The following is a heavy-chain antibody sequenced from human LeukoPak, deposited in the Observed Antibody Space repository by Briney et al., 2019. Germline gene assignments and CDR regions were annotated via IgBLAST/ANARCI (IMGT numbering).Heavy chain of an antibody. J-gene: IGHJ4*02. CDR2: INPTGGT. V-gene: IGHV1-2*02. D-gene: IGHD3-3*01. Sequence: ASVKVSCKASGYTFTGHYMNWVRQAPGQGLEWMGWINPTGGTTYARKLQDRVTMTRDTSINTAYMELSGLRSDDTAVYYCARDLGWSTSHWGQGTLVTVSS. CDR3: ARDLGWSTSH. CDR1: GYTFTGHY.